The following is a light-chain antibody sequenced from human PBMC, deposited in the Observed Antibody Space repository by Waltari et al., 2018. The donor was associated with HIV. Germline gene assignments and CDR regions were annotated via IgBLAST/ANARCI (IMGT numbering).Light chain of an antibody. CDR2: DVS. V-gene: IGLV2-23*02. CDR1: SSDVGGYTY. Sequence: QSALTQPASVSGSPGQSITISCTGASSDVGGYTYVSWYQHHPGKAPKLMIYDVSERPSGVSNRFSGSKSGNTASLTISGLQAEDEADYYCCSYAGSSTLLFGGGTKVTVL. CDR3: CSYAGSSTLL. J-gene: IGLJ3*02.